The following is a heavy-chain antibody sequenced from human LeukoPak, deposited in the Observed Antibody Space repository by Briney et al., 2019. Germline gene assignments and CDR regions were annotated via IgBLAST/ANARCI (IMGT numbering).Heavy chain of an antibody. D-gene: IGHD3-10*01. CDR1: GYTFTGYY. J-gene: IGHJ4*02. CDR3: AREVFYYGSGRSIDFDY. Sequence: GASVKVSCKASGYTFTGYYMHWVRQAPGQGLEWMGWINPNSGGTNYAQKFQGRVTMTRDTSISKAYMELSRLRSDDTAVYYCAREVFYYGSGRSIDFDYWGQGTLVTVSS. V-gene: IGHV1-2*02. CDR2: INPNSGGT.